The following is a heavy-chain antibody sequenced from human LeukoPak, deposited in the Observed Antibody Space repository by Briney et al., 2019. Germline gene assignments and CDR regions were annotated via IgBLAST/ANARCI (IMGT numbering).Heavy chain of an antibody. D-gene: IGHD4-17*01. Sequence: PGGSLRLSCAASGFTFSSSAMTWVRQAPGKGLEWVSSITGNHGPTYNTDSVKGRFTISRDNSQNTLYLQMNSLRAEDTAVYYCTKDPNGDYVGAFDPWGQGTLVTVSS. J-gene: IGHJ5*02. CDR1: GFTFSSSA. CDR3: TKDPNGDYVGAFDP. V-gene: IGHV3-23*01. CDR2: ITGNHGPT.